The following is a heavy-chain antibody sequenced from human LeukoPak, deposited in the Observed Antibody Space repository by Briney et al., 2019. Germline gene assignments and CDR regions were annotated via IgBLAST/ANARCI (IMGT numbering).Heavy chain of an antibody. CDR3: ASRVVPAAIGAFDI. Sequence: SETLSLTCTVSGGSISSGDYYWSWIRQPPGKGLEWIGYTYYSGSTYYNPSLKSRVTISVDTSKNQFSLKLSSVTAADTAVYYCASRVVPAAIGAFDIWGQGTMVTVSS. CDR1: GGSISSGDYY. CDR2: TYYSGST. D-gene: IGHD2-2*01. V-gene: IGHV4-30-4*08. J-gene: IGHJ3*02.